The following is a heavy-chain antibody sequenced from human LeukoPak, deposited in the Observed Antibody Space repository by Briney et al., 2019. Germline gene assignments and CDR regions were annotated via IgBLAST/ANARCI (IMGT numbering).Heavy chain of an antibody. CDR2: IKEDGTEK. D-gene: IGHD3-22*01. J-gene: IGHJ4*02. Sequence: PGGSLRLSCAASGFTFSSYWMSWVRQAPGKGLEWVANIKEDGTEKYYVDSVKGRFTISRDNAKNSLYLQMNSLRAGDTAVYYCARGRFSYDSSGYSSFYYWGQGTLVTVSS. CDR1: GFTFSSYW. V-gene: IGHV3-7*01. CDR3: ARGRFSYDSSGYSSFYY.